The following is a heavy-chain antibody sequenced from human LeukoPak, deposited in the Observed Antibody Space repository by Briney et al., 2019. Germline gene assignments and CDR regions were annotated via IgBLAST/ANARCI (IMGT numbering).Heavy chain of an antibody. Sequence: PSETLSLTCTVSGGSISSGTYSWSWIRQPAGQGLEWIGHIYASGRNNYNPSLKSRVTMSIDTSKNHFSLRLSSVTAADTAVYYCARDKGIAARFRGDHYFDYWGQGTLVTVSS. J-gene: IGHJ4*02. CDR3: ARDKGIAARFRGDHYFDY. D-gene: IGHD6-6*01. CDR2: IYASGRN. CDR1: GGSISSGTYS. V-gene: IGHV4-61*09.